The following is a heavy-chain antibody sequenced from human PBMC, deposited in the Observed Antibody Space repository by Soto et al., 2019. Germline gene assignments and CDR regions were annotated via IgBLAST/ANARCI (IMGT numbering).Heavy chain of an antibody. CDR1: GVTFSSYG. J-gene: IGHJ1*01. CDR3: AKDSGGNSGYFHH. V-gene: IGHV3-30*18. CDR2: ISYDGSNK. Sequence: PGGSLRLSCAASGVTFSSYGMHWVRQAPGKGLEWVAVISYDGSNKDYADSVKGRFTISRDSSKNTLYLQMNSLRPEDTAVYYWAKDSGGNSGYFHHWGQGTLVTVSS. D-gene: IGHD4-4*01.